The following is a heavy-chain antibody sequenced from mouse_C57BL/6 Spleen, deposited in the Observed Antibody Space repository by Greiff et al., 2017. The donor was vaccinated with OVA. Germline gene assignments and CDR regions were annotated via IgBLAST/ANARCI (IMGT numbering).Heavy chain of an antibody. Sequence: QVQLQQSGAELVKTGASVKISCKASGYAFSSYWMNWVKQRPGKGLEWIGQIYPGDGDTNYNGKFKGKATLTADKSSSTAYMQLSSLTSEDSAVYFCARGHSHHYYAMDYWGQGTSVTVSS. CDR1: GYAFSSYW. V-gene: IGHV1-80*01. CDR3: ARGHSHHYYAMDY. J-gene: IGHJ4*01. CDR2: IYPGDGDT.